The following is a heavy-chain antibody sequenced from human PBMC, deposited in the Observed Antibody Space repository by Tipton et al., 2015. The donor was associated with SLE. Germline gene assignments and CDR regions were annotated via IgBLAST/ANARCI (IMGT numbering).Heavy chain of an antibody. CDR3: ARHKEDTAYYYYYYMDV. Sequence: TLSLTCTVSGGSISTSNFYWGWIRQAPGKGLEWIGSIFYSGSTYYNPSLKSRVTISVDTSKNHFSLKLSSVTAADTAVYYCARHKEDTAYYYYYYMDVWGKGTTVTISS. CDR1: GGSISTSNFY. CDR2: IFYSGST. D-gene: IGHD5-18*01. J-gene: IGHJ6*03. V-gene: IGHV4-39*01.